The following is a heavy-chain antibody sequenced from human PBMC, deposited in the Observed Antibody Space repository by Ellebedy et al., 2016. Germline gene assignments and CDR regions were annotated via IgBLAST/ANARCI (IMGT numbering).Heavy chain of an antibody. CDR2: IKQDGSQK. Sequence: GESLKISCVGSGFSFNDFSMNWVRQAPGKGLQWVANIKQDGSQKDYVDSVKGRFTISRDNARDSLYLQMNSLRVEDTAVYYRAAGGGWLSDYWGQGTLVTVSS. CDR3: AAGGGWLSDY. V-gene: IGHV3-7*01. J-gene: IGHJ4*02. D-gene: IGHD6-19*01. CDR1: GFSFNDFS.